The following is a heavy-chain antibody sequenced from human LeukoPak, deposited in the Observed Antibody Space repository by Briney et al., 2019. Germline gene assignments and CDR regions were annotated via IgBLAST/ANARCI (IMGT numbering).Heavy chain of an antibody. CDR2: ISGSGGST. V-gene: IGHV3-23*01. D-gene: IGHD3-22*01. CDR1: RFTFSSYA. J-gene: IGHJ4*02. CDR3: AKDRDYYDSSGHPEDY. Sequence: GGSLRLSCAASRFTFSSYAMSWVRQAPGKGLEWVSAISGSGGSTYYADSVKGRLTVSRDNSKNTLYLQMNSLRAEDTAVYYCAKDRDYYDSSGHPEDYWGQGTLVTVSS.